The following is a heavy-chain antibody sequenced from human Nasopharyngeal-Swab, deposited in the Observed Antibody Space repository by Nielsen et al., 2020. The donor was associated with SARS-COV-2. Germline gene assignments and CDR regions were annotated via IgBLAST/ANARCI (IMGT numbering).Heavy chain of an antibody. CDR2: IYWNDDK. V-gene: IGHV2-5*01. CDR1: GFSLSTSGVG. J-gene: IGHJ4*02. D-gene: IGHD3-10*01. CDR3: VHSGVLNYYGSGSYFDY. Sequence: SGPTLVKPTQTLTLTCTFSGFSLSTSGVGVGWIRQPPGKALEWLALIYWNDDKRYSPSLKSRLTITKDTSKNQVVLTMTNMDPVDTATYYCVHSGVLNYYGSGSYFDYWGQGTLVTVSS.